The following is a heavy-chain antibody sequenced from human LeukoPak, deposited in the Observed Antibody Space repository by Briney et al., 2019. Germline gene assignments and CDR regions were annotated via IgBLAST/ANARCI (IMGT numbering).Heavy chain of an antibody. CDR3: ARSGRGTYYYFDL. V-gene: IGHV1-2*02. D-gene: IGHD5-12*01. Sequence: ASVKVSCKASGYTFTDYYLLWVRQAPGQGPEWMGWISPNSGGTNYAQKFLGRVTMTADTSTSTAYTELRSLTSDDTAVYYCARSGRGTYYYFDLWGQGTLVTVSS. J-gene: IGHJ4*02. CDR2: ISPNSGGT. CDR1: GYTFTDYY.